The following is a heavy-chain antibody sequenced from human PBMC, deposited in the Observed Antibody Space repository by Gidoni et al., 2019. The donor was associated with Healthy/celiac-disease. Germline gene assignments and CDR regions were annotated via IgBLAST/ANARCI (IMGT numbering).Heavy chain of an antibody. CDR1: GFTFSSYA. Sequence: EVQMLESGGGLVQPGGSLRLSCAGSGFTFSSYAMSWVRQAPGKGLEWVSAISCSGGSTSYADSVKGRFTISRDNSKNTLYLQMNSLRAEDTAVYYCAKHTVVTPAPWYFDLWGRGTLVTVSS. V-gene: IGHV3-23*01. CDR2: ISCSGGST. D-gene: IGHD2-21*02. CDR3: AKHTVVTPAPWYFDL. J-gene: IGHJ2*01.